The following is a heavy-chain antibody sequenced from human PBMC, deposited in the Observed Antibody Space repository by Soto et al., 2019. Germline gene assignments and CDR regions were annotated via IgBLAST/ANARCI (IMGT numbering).Heavy chain of an antibody. D-gene: IGHD4-17*01. V-gene: IGHV4-30-4*01. Sequence: SETLSLTCTLSGGSISSGDYYWSWIRQPPGKGLEWIGYIYYSGSTYYNPSLKSRVNISVDKSQNQLSLKLSSVTAADTAVYYCARFATTVTTNWFDPWGQGTLVTVSS. CDR3: ARFATTVTTNWFDP. CDR2: IYYSGST. J-gene: IGHJ5*02. CDR1: GGSISSGDYY.